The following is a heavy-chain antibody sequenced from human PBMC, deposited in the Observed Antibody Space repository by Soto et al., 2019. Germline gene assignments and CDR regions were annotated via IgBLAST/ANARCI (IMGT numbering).Heavy chain of an antibody. CDR3: ARACSSNGCYDGFDD. J-gene: IGHJ4*02. V-gene: IGHV4-4*07. CDR1: AASPSTYY. D-gene: IGHD2-2*01. Sequence: EALSPTCHLAAASPSTYYWSWIRPPAGKGLDWIGRIYTSGSTNYNPSLKSRVTMSVDTSKNHFSLKLSSVTDADRAVYYCARACSSNGCYDGFDDWGQGTLVTVSS. CDR2: IYTSGST.